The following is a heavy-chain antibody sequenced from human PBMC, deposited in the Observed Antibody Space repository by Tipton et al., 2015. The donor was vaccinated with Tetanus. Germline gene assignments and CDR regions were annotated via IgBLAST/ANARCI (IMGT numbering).Heavy chain of an antibody. CDR1: GGSISSYY. V-gene: IGHV4-4*07. D-gene: IGHD6-6*01. Sequence: TLSLTCTVSGGSISSYYWSWIRQPAGKGLEWIGRIYTSGSTNYNPSLKSRVTMSVDTSKNQFSLKLSSVTAADTAVYYCAREGYSSSSEGRMDVWGQGTTVTVSS. CDR2: IYTSGST. J-gene: IGHJ6*02. CDR3: AREGYSSSSEGRMDV.